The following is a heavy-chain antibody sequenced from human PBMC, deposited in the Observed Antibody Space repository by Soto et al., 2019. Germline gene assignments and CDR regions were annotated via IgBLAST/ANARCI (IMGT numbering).Heavy chain of an antibody. CDR1: GGSISSYY. CDR3: ARAPSNYYDSSGAFDY. V-gene: IGHV4-59*01. J-gene: IGHJ4*02. D-gene: IGHD3-22*01. CDR2: IYYSGST. Sequence: TSETLSLTCTVSGGSISSYYWSWIRQPPGKGLEWIGYIYYSGSTNYNPSLKSRVTISVDTSKNQFSLKLSSVTAADTAVYYCARAPSNYYDSSGAFDYWGQGTLVTVSS.